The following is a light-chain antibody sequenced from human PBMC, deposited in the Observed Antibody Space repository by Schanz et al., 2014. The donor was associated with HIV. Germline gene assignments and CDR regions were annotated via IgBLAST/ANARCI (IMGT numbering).Light chain of an antibody. CDR2: EVS. J-gene: IGLJ2*01. Sequence: QSALTQPASVSGSPGQSITISCTGTSSDVGYYNLVSWYQQHPGKVPKLMIYEVSKRPSGVSNRFSGSKSGNTASLTISGLQAEDEADYSCCSYAGSRILFGGGTKLTVL. V-gene: IGLV2-23*02. CDR1: SSDVGYYNL. CDR3: CSYAGSRIL.